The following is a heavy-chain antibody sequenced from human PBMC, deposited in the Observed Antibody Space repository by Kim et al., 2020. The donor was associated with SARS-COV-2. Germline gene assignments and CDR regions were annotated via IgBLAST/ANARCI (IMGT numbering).Heavy chain of an antibody. CDR3: ARAAEYPGRYYYYGMDV. V-gene: IGHV3-66*01. J-gene: IGHJ6*02. D-gene: IGHD2-2*01. Sequence: VKGRFTISRDNSKNTLYLQMNSLRAEDTAVYYCARAAEYPGRYYYYGMDVWGQGTTVTVSS.